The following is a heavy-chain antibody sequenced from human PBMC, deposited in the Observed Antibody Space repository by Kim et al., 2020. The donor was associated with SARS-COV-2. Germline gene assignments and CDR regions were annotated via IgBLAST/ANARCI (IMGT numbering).Heavy chain of an antibody. CDR2: IYYSGST. V-gene: IGHV4-39*07. D-gene: IGHD3-10*01. CDR1: GGSISSSSYY. J-gene: IGHJ4*02. Sequence: SETLSLTCTVSGGSISSSSYYWGWIRQPPGKGLEWIGSIYYSGSTYYNPSLKSRVTISVDTSKNQFSLKLSSVTAADTAVYYCARAHRLWFGELESFDYWGQGTLVTVSS. CDR3: ARAHRLWFGELESFDY.